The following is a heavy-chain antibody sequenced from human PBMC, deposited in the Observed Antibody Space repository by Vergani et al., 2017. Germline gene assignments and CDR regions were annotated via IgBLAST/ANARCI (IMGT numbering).Heavy chain of an antibody. V-gene: IGHV3-30-3*01. CDR1: GFTFSSYA. Sequence: QVQLVESGGGVVQPGRSLRLSCAASGFTFSSYAMHWVRQAPGKGLEWVAVISYDGSNKYYADSVKGRFTISRDNSKNTLYLQMNSLRAEDTAVYYCARGGSGRVYYYGMDVWGQGTTGNVSS. J-gene: IGHJ6*01. CDR2: ISYDGSNK. D-gene: IGHD3-10*01. CDR3: ARGGSGRVYYYGMDV.